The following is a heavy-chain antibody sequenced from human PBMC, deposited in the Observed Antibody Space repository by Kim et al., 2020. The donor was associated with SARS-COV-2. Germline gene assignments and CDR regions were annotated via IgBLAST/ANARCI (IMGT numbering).Heavy chain of an antibody. CDR3: ARAGSQEWYFDL. D-gene: IGHD3-10*01. CDR2: IYYSGNS. CDR1: GGSISRSSYY. V-gene: IGHV4-39*01. Sequence: SETLSLTCTVSGGSISRSSYYWAWIRQPPGKGLEWIGRIYYSGNSYCNPSLKSRVTLSVDTSKNQFSLNLRSVTAADTAVYYCARAGSQEWYFDLWGRDTRVTVSS. J-gene: IGHJ2*01.